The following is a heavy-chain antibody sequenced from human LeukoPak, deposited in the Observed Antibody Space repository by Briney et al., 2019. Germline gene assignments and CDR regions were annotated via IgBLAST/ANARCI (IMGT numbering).Heavy chain of an antibody. J-gene: IGHJ3*02. CDR3: ARRSRNGLDAFDI. CDR2: LDPNNGDT. V-gene: IGHV1-2*02. D-gene: IGHD1-14*01. Sequence: ASVKVSCKASAYTFTGYYLHWVRQAPGQGFQWVGWLDPNNGDTDYAQKFQSSVTMTRDMSISTAYMDLGRLTSDDTAVYYCARRSRNGLDAFDIWGQGTMVTVSS. CDR1: AYTFTGYY.